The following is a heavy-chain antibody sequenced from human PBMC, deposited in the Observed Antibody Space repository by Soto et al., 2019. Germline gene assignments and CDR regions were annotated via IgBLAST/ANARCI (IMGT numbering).Heavy chain of an antibody. CDR2: INTGNGNT. J-gene: IGHJ4*02. D-gene: IGHD6-19*01. CDR1: GYTFTSYA. CDR3: ARDLGGWPDD. V-gene: IGHV1-3*04. Sequence: QVQLVQSGAEVKKPGASVKVSCKASGYTFTSYALHWVRQAPGQRLEWMGWINTGNGNTKNSQKFQDRVTITRDTSASTAYMELSSLRAEDTAVYYCARDLGGWPDDWGQGTLVTVSS.